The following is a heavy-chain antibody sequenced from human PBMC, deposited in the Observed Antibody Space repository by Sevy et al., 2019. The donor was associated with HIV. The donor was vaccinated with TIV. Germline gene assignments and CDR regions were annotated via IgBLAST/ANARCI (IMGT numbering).Heavy chain of an antibody. J-gene: IGHJ3*02. CDR3: ARGSSVDTAMVALGAFDI. Sequence: GESLKISCKASGYTFTSYYMHWVRQAPGQGLEWMGIINPSGGSTSYAQKFKGSVTMTRDTSTSTVYMELSSLRSEDTAVYYCARGSSVDTAMVALGAFDIWGQGTMVTVSS. D-gene: IGHD5-18*01. V-gene: IGHV1-46*01. CDR1: GYTFTSYY. CDR2: INPSGGST.